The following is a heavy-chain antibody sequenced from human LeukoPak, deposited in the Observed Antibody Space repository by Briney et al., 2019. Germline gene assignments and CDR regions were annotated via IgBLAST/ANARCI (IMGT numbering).Heavy chain of an antibody. CDR1: GFPFSSYW. J-gene: IGHJ4*02. Sequence: PGGSLRLSCVASGFPFSSYWMTWVRQAPGKGLEWVANIKQDGSKKSYVDSVKGRFTISRDNAKNSLYLQMNSLRAEDTAIYYCTWVGYIDEGIAYWGQGTLVTVSS. D-gene: IGHD5-24*01. V-gene: IGHV3-7*04. CDR3: TWVGYIDEGIAY. CDR2: IKQDGSKK.